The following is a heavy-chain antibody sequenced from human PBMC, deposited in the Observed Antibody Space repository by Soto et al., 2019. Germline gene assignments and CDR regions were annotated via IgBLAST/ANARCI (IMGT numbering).Heavy chain of an antibody. CDR3: AKSLLGDHYDSDGLDS. CDR2: IIPIFDMT. D-gene: IGHD3-22*01. V-gene: IGHV1-69*02. CDR1: GGPYSKYS. J-gene: IGHJ4*02. Sequence: QVQLVQSGTEVKKPGSSVTVSCKASGGPYSKYSISWVRQAPGQGLEWMGRIIPIFDMTNYAQKFQGRVTITADKSTSTGYMDLSSLRSEDTAVYYCAKSLLGDHYDSDGLDSWGQGTLVSVSS.